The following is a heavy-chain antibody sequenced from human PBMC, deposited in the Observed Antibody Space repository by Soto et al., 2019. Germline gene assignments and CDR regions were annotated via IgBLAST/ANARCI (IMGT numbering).Heavy chain of an antibody. CDR3: MTAPGLKVLC. CDR2: LKSETDGGTA. D-gene: IGHD2-8*02. J-gene: IGHJ4*02. CDR1: GFTFIDAW. Sequence: EVQLVESGGGLVKPGGSLRLSCVGSGFTFIDAWMSWVRQAPGKGLEWVGRLKSETDGGTADYAAPVEGRFNISRDDSKNTLYLQMTCMKSEDEAVYYCMTAPGLKVLCWGQGAMVTVSS. V-gene: IGHV3-15*01.